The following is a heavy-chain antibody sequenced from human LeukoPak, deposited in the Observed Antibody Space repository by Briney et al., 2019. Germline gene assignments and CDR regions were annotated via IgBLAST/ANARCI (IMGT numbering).Heavy chain of an antibody. D-gene: IGHD6-13*01. V-gene: IGHV5-51*01. J-gene: IGHJ4*02. Sequence: GESLKISCKGSGYSFDSYWIGWVRQMPGKGLEWMGIIYPGDSDTRYSPSFQGQVTISADKSITTAYLQWSSLKASNTAIYYCARQAYSRGGWYYFDSWGQGTLVTVSS. CDR2: IYPGDSDT. CDR1: GYSFDSYW. CDR3: ARQAYSRGGWYYFDS.